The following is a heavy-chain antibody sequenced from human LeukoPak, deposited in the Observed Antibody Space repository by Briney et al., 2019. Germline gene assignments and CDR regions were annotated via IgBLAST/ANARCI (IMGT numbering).Heavy chain of an antibody. CDR1: GFTFSTYS. D-gene: IGHD2-15*01. V-gene: IGHV3-21*01. Sequence: GGSLRLSCAASGFTFSTYSMNWVRQAPGKGLEWVSSISTSSSYIDYADSVKGRFTISRDNAKNSLFLQMNSLRAEDTAVYYCARDVGLDYWGQEPWSPSLQ. J-gene: IGHJ4*01. CDR2: ISTSSSYI. CDR3: ARDVGLDY.